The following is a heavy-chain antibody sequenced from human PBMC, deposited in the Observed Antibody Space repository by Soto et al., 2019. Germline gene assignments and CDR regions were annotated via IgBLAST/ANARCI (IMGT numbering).Heavy chain of an antibody. J-gene: IGHJ4*02. Sequence: ASVKVSCKASGYTFTSYGISWVRQAPGQGLEWMGWISAYNGNTNYTQKLQGRVTMTTDTSTSTAYMGLRSLRSDDTAVYYCARSAGNYYGSGEGYWGQGTLVTVSS. CDR2: ISAYNGNT. D-gene: IGHD3-10*01. CDR3: ARSAGNYYGSGEGY. V-gene: IGHV1-18*01. CDR1: GYTFTSYG.